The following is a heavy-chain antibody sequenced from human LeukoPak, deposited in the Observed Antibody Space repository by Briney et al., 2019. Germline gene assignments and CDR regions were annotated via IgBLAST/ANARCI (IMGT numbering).Heavy chain of an antibody. D-gene: IGHD2/OR15-2a*01. J-gene: IGHJ4*02. Sequence: SGGSLRLSCAASGFSFSSYSINWVRQAPGKGLEWVSYISGDGNAKHHTDSVKGRFTISRDNAKNALYLQMNSLRVEDTAVYFCARDYVYAFDYWGQGTLVTVSS. CDR3: ARDYVYAFDY. CDR2: ISGDGNAK. CDR1: GFSFSSYS. V-gene: IGHV3-48*01.